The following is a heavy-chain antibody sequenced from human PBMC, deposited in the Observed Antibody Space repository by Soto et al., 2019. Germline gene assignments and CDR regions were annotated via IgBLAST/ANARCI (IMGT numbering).Heavy chain of an antibody. D-gene: IGHD3-3*01. CDR1: GGSISSSSHH. CDR3: ARYKSDFWSGYYRVVFAFDI. Sequence: PSETLSLTCTVSGGSISSSSHHWGWIRQPPGKGLEWIGSIYHSGTTYYNPPLKSRVTISVDTSKNQFSLRLSSVTAADTAVYYCARYKSDFWSGYYRVVFAFDIWGQGTMVTVSS. V-gene: IGHV4-39*01. J-gene: IGHJ3*02. CDR2: IYHSGTT.